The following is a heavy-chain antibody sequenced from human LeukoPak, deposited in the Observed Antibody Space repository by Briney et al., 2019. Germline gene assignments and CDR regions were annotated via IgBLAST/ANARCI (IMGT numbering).Heavy chain of an antibody. CDR1: GGSISSYY. D-gene: IGHD1-26*01. CDR2: IHYSGST. V-gene: IGHV4-59*12. J-gene: IGHJ5*02. Sequence: TSETLSLTCTVSGGSISSYYWSWIRQPPGKGLEWIGYIHYSGSTNYNPSLKSRVTISVDTSKNQFSLKLSSVTAADTAVYYCARSVGATNGWFDPWGQGTLVTVSS. CDR3: ARSVGATNGWFDP.